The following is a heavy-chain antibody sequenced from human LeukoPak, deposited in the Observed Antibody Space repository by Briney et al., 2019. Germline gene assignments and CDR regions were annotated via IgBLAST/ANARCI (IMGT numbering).Heavy chain of an antibody. CDR1: GITVSNYG. Sequence: GGSLRLSCAVSGITVSNYGMSWVRQAPGKGLEWVAGISGSGGGTNYADSVKGRFTISRDNFKNTLYLQMNSLRAEDTAVYYCVKETRGTTIYYWGQGTLVTVSS. CDR3: VKETRGTTIYY. D-gene: IGHD5-24*01. J-gene: IGHJ4*02. CDR2: ISGSGGGT. V-gene: IGHV3-23*01.